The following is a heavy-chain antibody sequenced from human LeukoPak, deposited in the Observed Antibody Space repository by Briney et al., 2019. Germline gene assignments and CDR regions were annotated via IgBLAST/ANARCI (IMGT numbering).Heavy chain of an antibody. CDR2: INQDGSVQ. Sequence: HSGGSLRLSCAASGFTLSNCWMTWFRQAPGKGLEWVANINQDGSVQSYVDSVKGRFTISKDNAKNSLYLQMSNLRAEDTAVYFCARGGGLDVWGQGATVTVSS. J-gene: IGHJ6*02. V-gene: IGHV3-7*03. CDR1: GFTLSNCW. D-gene: IGHD3-16*01. CDR3: ARGGGLDV.